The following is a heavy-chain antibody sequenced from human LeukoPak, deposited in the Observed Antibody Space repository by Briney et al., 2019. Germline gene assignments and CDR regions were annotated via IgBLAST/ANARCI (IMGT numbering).Heavy chain of an antibody. D-gene: IGHD3-10*01. J-gene: IGHJ6*03. Sequence: GGSLRLSCVASGFTFSASYMTWVRQPPGKGLEWLSYISGNSGDTNYADSVKGRFTISRDNSKNTLYLQMNSLRADDTAVYYCARSLRVRGVPDYMDVWGKGTTVTISS. CDR3: ARSLRVRGVPDYMDV. CDR1: GFTFSASY. CDR2: ISGNSGDT. V-gene: IGHV3-11*03.